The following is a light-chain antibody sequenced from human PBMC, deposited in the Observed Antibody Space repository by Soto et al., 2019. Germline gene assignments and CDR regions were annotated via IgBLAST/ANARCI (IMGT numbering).Light chain of an antibody. CDR1: SSDVGGYKY. V-gene: IGLV2-8*01. Sequence: QAVVTQPPSASGSPGQSVTISCTGTSSDVGGYKYVSWYQQHPGKAPKLMIYEVSQRPSGVPDRFSGSKSGNTASLTVSGLQADDEADYYCSSYAGSNRVVFGGGTQLTVL. J-gene: IGLJ2*01. CDR2: EVS. CDR3: SSYAGSNRVV.